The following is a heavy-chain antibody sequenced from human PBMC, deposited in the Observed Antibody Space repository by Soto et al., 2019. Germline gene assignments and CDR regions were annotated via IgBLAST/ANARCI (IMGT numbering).Heavy chain of an antibody. CDR3: ARPTVTTDYYYYYGMDV. Sequence: GGSLRLSCAAAGFSVSTSHISWVRQAPGKGLEWVSVIYSGGATHYAVSVKGRLIISRDKSKNTVDLQMNSLRAEDTAVYYCARPTVTTDYYYYYGMDVWGQGTTVTVSS. CDR2: IYSGGAT. J-gene: IGHJ6*02. CDR1: GFSVSTSH. V-gene: IGHV3-53*01. D-gene: IGHD4-17*01.